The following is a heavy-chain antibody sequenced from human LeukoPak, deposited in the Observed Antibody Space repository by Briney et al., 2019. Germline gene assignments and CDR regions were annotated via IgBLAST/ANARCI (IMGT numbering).Heavy chain of an antibody. CDR1: GFLFNSQA. V-gene: IGHV3-23*01. J-gene: IGHJ1*01. D-gene: IGHD3-22*01. CDR3: AKDHYYDRSGFLAN. Sequence: PGGSLRLSCTASGFLFNSQAMSWVRQAPGKRLEWVSHISGDGGNTYYADSLKGRFSVSRDNAKNTLFLQMNSLRVEGTAVYYCAKDHYYDRSGFLANWGQGTLVIVSS. CDR2: ISGDGGNT.